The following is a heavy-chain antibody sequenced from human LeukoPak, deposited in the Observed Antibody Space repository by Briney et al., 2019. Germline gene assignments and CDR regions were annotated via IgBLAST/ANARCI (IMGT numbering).Heavy chain of an antibody. J-gene: IGHJ5*02. CDR3: AKGVHSSGWPNWFDP. Sequence: SGGSLRLSCAASGFIFSDYNMNWVRQAPGKGLEWVSYISSGSGTIYYADSVKGRFTISRDNAKTSLYLQMNSLRAEDTAVYYCAKGVHSSGWPNWFDPWGQGTLVTVSS. V-gene: IGHV3-48*01. CDR1: GFIFSDYN. D-gene: IGHD6-19*01. CDR2: ISSGSGTI.